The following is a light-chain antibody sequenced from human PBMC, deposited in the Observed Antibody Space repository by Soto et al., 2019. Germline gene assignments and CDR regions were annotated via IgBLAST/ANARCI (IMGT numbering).Light chain of an antibody. CDR1: SSDVGGYNY. V-gene: IGLV2-14*01. CDR2: DVD. J-gene: IGLJ2*01. Sequence: QSVLTQPASVSGSPGQSITISCTGTSSDVGGYNYVSWYQQHPGKAPKLMIYDVDHRPSGVSNRFPGSRSGNTASLTISGLQAEDEAYYYCSSYTSTSTVVFGGGTKLTVL. CDR3: SSYTSTSTVV.